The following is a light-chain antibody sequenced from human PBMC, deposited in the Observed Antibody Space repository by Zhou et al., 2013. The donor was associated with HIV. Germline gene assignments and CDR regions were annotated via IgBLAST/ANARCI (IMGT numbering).Light chain of an antibody. CDR2: SAS. J-gene: IGKJ2*01. CDR3: QQANRFPQT. V-gene: IGKV1-12*01. Sequence: DIQMTQSPSTLSASVGDRVTITCRASQSISIWLAWYQQKPGKVPKLLIYSASILESGVPSRFSGSGSGTDFTLTITSLQPEDFATYYCQQANRFPQTFGQGTKVEIK. CDR1: QSISIW.